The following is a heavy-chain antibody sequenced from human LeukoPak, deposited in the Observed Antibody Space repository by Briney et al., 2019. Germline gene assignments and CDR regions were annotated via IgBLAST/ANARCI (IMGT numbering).Heavy chain of an antibody. Sequence: SETLSLTCTVSGDSISSSSYYWGWIRQPPGKGLEWIGSTYYSGSTYYNPSLESRVTISVDTSKNQFSLKLSSMTAADMAVYYSASAGGYWVDSWGQGTLVTVSS. CDR1: GDSISSSSYY. CDR2: TYYSGST. V-gene: IGHV4-39*01. J-gene: IGHJ4*02. D-gene: IGHD3-10*01. CDR3: ASAGGYWVDS.